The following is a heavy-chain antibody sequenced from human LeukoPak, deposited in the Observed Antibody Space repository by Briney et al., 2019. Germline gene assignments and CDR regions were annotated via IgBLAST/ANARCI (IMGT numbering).Heavy chain of an antibody. Sequence: PGASVKVSCKASRYTFTSYYMHWVRQAPGQGLEWMGIINPSGGSTSYAQKFQGRVTMTRDTSTSTVYMELSSLRSEDTAVYYCARDWGDYYDSSGPSYPVGAFDIWGQGTMVTVSS. CDR3: ARDWGDYYDSSGPSYPVGAFDI. J-gene: IGHJ3*02. V-gene: IGHV1-46*01. CDR2: INPSGGST. CDR1: RYTFTSYY. D-gene: IGHD3-22*01.